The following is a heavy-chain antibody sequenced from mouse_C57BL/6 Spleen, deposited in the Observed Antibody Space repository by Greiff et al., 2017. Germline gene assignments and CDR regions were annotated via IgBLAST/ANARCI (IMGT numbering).Heavy chain of an antibody. J-gene: IGHJ2*01. CDR3: ARGWSSFDY. Sequence: QVTLKVSGAELARPGASVKLSCKASGYTFTSYGISWVKQRTGQGLEWIGEIYPRSGNTYYNEKFKGKATLTADKSSSTAYMELRSLTSEDSAVYFCARGWSSFDYWGQGTTLTVSS. V-gene: IGHV1-81*01. CDR1: GYTFTSYG. CDR2: IYPRSGNT. D-gene: IGHD2-3*01.